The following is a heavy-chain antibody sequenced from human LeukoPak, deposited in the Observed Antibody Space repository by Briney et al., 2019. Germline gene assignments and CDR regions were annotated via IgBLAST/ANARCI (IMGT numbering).Heavy chain of an antibody. CDR3: AKGGQDFDFWRLDC. D-gene: IGHD3-3*01. Sequence: GGSLRHSCAASGFSFSVYAMSWVRQAPGRGLEWVSSISGNSDRTYYANSVKGRFTISRENFRNTVHLEMRGLGAADTALYFCAKGGQDFDFWRLDCWAQGNLVIVSS. J-gene: IGHJ4*02. CDR1: GFSFSVYA. CDR2: ISGNSDRT. V-gene: IGHV3-23*01.